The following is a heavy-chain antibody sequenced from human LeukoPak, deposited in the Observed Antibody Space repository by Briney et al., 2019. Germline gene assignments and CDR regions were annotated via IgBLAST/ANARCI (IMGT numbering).Heavy chain of an antibody. V-gene: IGHV3-74*01. Sequence: RSGGSLRLSCAASGFTFSSYWMHWVRQAPGKGLVWVSRINSDGSSTSYADSVKGRFTISRDNAKNTLYLQMNSLRAEDTAVYYCASSPGIAVAGTFFSWGQGTLVTVSS. D-gene: IGHD6-19*01. CDR3: ASSPGIAVAGTFFS. CDR2: INSDGSST. CDR1: GFTFSSYW. J-gene: IGHJ4*02.